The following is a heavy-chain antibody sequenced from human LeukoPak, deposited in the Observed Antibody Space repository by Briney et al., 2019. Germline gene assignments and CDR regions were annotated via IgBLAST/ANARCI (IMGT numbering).Heavy chain of an antibody. CDR1: GYRFTSNW. Sequence: GESLKISCKGSGYRFTSNWIGWVRQMPGKGLEWMGIVHPGDPDTRYSPSFQGQVTISADKSISTAYLQWSSLKASDTAMYYCAAPRAGQAFDIWGQGTMVTVSS. CDR3: AAPRAGQAFDI. V-gene: IGHV5-51*01. CDR2: VHPGDPDT. J-gene: IGHJ3*02.